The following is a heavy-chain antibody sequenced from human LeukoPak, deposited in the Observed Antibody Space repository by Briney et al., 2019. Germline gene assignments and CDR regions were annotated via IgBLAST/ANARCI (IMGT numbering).Heavy chain of an antibody. V-gene: IGHV1-2*02. CDR3: ARYTAARLPAASFAC. D-gene: IGHD2-2*01. CDR2: INLNSGGT. CDR1: GYTFTGYY. Sequence: ASVRLSCTASGYTFTGYYMHWVRQAPGQGLEWMGWINLNSGGTDYAQKFQGRGTMTRDTSISTAYMELIRLRSDDTAVYYCARYTAARLPAASFACGGQGTLVTFSA. J-gene: IGHJ4*02.